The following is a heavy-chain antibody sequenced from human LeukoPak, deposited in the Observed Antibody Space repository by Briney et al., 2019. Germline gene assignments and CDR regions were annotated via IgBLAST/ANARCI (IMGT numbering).Heavy chain of an antibody. J-gene: IGHJ5*02. V-gene: IGHV3-23*01. CDR1: GFAYSNYA. D-gene: IGHD6-13*01. CDR2: ISGSGGRT. Sequence: PGGSLRLSCAASGFAYSNYAMSWVRQAPGEGLEWVSTISGSGGRTYYADSVKGRFTISRDNAKNTLYLQMNSLTAEDTAVYYCARGYRSRLYNWLDPWGQGTLVTVSS. CDR3: ARGYRSRLYNWLDP.